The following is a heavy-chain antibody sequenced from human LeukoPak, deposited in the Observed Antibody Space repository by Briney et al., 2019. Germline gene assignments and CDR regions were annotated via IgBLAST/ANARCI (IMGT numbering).Heavy chain of an antibody. CDR3: ARDRGIVVVVADY. CDR1: GYTFTSYG. D-gene: IGHD2-15*01. Sequence: GASVKVSCKASGYTFTSYGITWVRQAPGQGLEWMGWISAYNDDTNYAQKLQGRATMTTDTSTSTAYMELRSLRSDDTAVYYCARDRGIVVVVADYWGQGTLVTVSS. V-gene: IGHV1-18*01. CDR2: ISAYNDDT. J-gene: IGHJ4*02.